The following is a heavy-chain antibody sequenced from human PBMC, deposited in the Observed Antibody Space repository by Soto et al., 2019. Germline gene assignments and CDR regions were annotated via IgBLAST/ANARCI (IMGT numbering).Heavy chain of an antibody. Sequence: QVQLQQWGAGLLKPSETLSLTCAVYGGSFSGYYWSWIRQPPGKGLDWIGEINHSGSTNYNPSLKSRVTTSVDTSKNQVSLKLSSVYAADTAVYYCAITDAAIDDFCSGYDYWGQGSLVTVSS. V-gene: IGHV4-34*01. D-gene: IGHD3-3*01. CDR3: AITDAAIDDFCSGYDY. CDR2: INHSGST. J-gene: IGHJ4*02. CDR1: GGSFSGYY.